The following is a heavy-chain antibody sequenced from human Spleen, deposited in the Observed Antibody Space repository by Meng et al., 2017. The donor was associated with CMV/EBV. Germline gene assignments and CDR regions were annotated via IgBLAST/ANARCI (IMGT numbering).Heavy chain of an antibody. CDR2: IRYDEKTK. CDR3: VKASGLYYGSGTFDYFDS. D-gene: IGHD3-10*01. V-gene: IGHV3-30*02. CDR1: GFNFRIYG. Sequence: GESLKISCAASGFNFRIYGMHWVRQLPGKGLEWVAFIRYDEKTKYYADSVKGRFTISRDNSKNTLYLQMSSLRAEDTAVYYCVKASGLYYGSGTFDYFDSWGQGTLVTVSS. J-gene: IGHJ4*02.